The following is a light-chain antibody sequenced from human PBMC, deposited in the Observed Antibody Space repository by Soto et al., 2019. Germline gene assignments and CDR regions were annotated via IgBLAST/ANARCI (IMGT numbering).Light chain of an antibody. J-gene: IGKJ4*01. CDR3: QHYNNWPLT. CDR2: DAA. V-gene: IGKV3-20*01. CDR1: QIVNNRY. Sequence: EFVVTQSPGTLSLSPGERATLSCRTSQIVNNRYLAWYQQKPGQAPRLLMYDAASRPGGIPDRFSGSGFGTEFTLTISRLEPEDFAVYYCQHYNNWPLTFGGGTKVDIK.